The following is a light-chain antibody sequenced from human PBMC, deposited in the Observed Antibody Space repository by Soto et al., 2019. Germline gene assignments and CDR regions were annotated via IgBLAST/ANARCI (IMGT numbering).Light chain of an antibody. Sequence: QSALTQPASVSDSPGQSITISCTGTSSDVGGSNFVSWYQKQPGKPPKLIIYDVAHRPSGVSNRCSGSKSGSTASLIISGLQTEDEADYYCVSYTSSTGDVFGTGTKVTVL. CDR3: VSYTSSTGDV. CDR2: DVA. J-gene: IGLJ1*01. CDR1: SSDVGGSNF. V-gene: IGLV2-14*03.